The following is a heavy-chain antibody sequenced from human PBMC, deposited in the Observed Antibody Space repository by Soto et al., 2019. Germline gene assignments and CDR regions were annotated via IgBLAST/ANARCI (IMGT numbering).Heavy chain of an antibody. CDR2: INDDGSRT. CDR3: VRDHHDYDFWSGNPRGYFDL. Sequence: EVQLVESGGGLVQPGGSLRLSCAASGFNLSNFWMHWVRQVPGKGLVWVSRINDDGSRTKYADSVEGRLTISRDNAKNTLYLQMDSLRVEDTAVYYCVRDHHDYDFWSGNPRGYFDLWGRGTLVTVSS. D-gene: IGHD3-3*01. CDR1: GFNLSNFW. J-gene: IGHJ2*01. V-gene: IGHV3-74*01.